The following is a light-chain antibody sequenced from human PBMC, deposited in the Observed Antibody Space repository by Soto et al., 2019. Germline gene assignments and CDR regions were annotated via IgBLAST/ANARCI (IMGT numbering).Light chain of an antibody. CDR2: EVS. V-gene: IGLV2-14*01. Sequence: QSALTQPASVSGSPGQSITISCTGTNSDVGGFNYVSWYQHHPGKAPKLIIYEVSNRPSGVSSRFSGSKSDKTASLTISGLQAEDEADYYCTLYESPSTFYVFGTGTKVTVL. CDR1: NSDVGGFNY. J-gene: IGLJ1*01. CDR3: TLYESPSTFYV.